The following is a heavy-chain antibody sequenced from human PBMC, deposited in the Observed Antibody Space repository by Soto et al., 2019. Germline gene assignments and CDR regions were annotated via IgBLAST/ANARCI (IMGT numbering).Heavy chain of an antibody. J-gene: IGHJ4*02. CDR1: GGSLSSGTYY. V-gene: IGHV4-30-4*01. CDR2: IYHSGSS. Sequence: PSETLSLTCTVSGGSLSSGTYYWSWIRQPPGKGLEWIGYIYHSGSSQSNPSLKSRVTISIDTSKNQFSLELRSVTAADTAMYYCARPMTTVTSVAPFNYWGQGTLVTVSS. CDR3: ARPMTTVTSVAPFNY. D-gene: IGHD4-17*01.